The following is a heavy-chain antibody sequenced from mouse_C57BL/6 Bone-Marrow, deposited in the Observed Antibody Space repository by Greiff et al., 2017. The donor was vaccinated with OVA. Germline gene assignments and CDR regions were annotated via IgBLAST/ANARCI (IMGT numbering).Heavy chain of an antibody. CDR2: IYPGDGDT. CDR3: ARSYDGAPYFDY. Sequence: QVTLKESGPELVKPGASVKISCKASGYAFSSSWMNWVKQRPGKGLEWIGRIYPGDGDTNYNGKFKGKATLTADKSSSTAYMQLSSLTSEDSAVYFCARSYDGAPYFDYWGQGTTLTVSS. D-gene: IGHD1-1*01. V-gene: IGHV1-82*01. CDR1: GYAFSSSW. J-gene: IGHJ2*01.